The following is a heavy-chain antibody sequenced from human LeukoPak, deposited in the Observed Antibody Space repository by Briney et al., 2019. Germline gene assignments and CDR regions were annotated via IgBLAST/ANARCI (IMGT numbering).Heavy chain of an antibody. V-gene: IGHV4-39*07. J-gene: IGHJ3*02. Sequence: SETLSLTCTVSGGSISSSSYYWGWIRQPPGKGLEWIGSIYYSGSTYYNPSLKSRVTISVDTSKNQFSLKLSSVAAADTAVYYCARVSDGFYAFDIWGQGTMVTVSS. CDR3: ARVSDGFYAFDI. D-gene: IGHD2/OR15-2a*01. CDR1: GGSISSSSYY. CDR2: IYYSGST.